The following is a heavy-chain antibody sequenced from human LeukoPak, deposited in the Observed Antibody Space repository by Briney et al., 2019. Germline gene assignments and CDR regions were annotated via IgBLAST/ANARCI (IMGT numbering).Heavy chain of an antibody. CDR3: ARSLSNGYGYYFDY. V-gene: IGHV3-66*01. J-gene: IGHJ4*02. D-gene: IGHD3-22*01. Sequence: GGSLRLSCAASGFTVSYNYMNWVRQAPGKGLEWVSLIYSGGNTYYADSVKGRLTISRDNSKNTLYLQMNSLRAEDTAVYYCARSLSNGYGYYFDYWGQGSLVTVSS. CDR2: IYSGGNT. CDR1: GFTVSYNY.